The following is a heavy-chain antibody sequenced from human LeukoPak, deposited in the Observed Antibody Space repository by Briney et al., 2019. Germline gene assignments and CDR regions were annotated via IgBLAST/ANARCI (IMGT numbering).Heavy chain of an antibody. J-gene: IGHJ4*02. V-gene: IGHV3-53*05. CDR2: FYSGIGT. CDR3: AKDAELLWFGEGYYFDY. CDR1: GFTVSSNY. D-gene: IGHD3-10*01. Sequence: PGGSLRLSCAASGFTVSSNYMSWVRQAPGKGLEWVSVFYSGIGTYYADSVKGRFTISRDNAKNTLYLQMNSLRAEDTAVYYCAKDAELLWFGEGYYFDYWGQGTLVTVSS.